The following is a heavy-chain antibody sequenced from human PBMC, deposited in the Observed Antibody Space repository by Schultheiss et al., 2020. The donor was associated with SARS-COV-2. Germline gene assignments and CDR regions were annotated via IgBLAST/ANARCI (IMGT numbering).Heavy chain of an antibody. J-gene: IGHJ5*02. CDR3: ARHVVQGYDFWSGYCDPEQNWFDP. CDR2: INHSGST. D-gene: IGHD3-3*01. Sequence: SETLSLTCAVYGGSFSGYYWSWIRQPPGKGLEWIGEINHSGSTYYNPSLKSRVTISVDTSKNQFSLKLSSVTAADTAVYYCARHVVQGYDFWSGYCDPEQNWFDPWGQGTLVTVSS. V-gene: IGHV4-34*01. CDR1: GGSFSGYY.